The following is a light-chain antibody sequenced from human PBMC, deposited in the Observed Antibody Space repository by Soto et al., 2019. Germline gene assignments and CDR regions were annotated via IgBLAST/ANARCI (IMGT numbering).Light chain of an antibody. CDR3: SSYTSSSTSYV. Sequence: QPALTHPASVSGSPGQSITISYTGTSSDVGGYNYVSWYQQHPGKAPKLMIYDVSNRPSGVSNRFSGSKSGNTASLTISGLQAEDEADYYCSSYTSSSTSYVFGTGTKVTVL. CDR1: SSDVGGYNY. CDR2: DVS. V-gene: IGLV2-14*01. J-gene: IGLJ1*01.